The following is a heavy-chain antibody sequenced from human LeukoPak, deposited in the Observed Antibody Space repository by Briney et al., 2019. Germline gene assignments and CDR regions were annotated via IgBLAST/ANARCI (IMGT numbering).Heavy chain of an antibody. V-gene: IGHV4-4*07. CDR3: ARDRYYYDSSSYFSAFDT. D-gene: IGHD3-22*01. CDR2: VFTSGIISGNT. J-gene: IGHJ3*02. CDR1: GGYTSTYY. Sequence: SETLSLTCTVSGGYTSTYYWSWIRQPPGKGLEWIGRVFTSGIISGNTNYNPSLKSRVTMSVDSSKNQFSLKLRSVTAADTAVYYCARDRYYYDSSSYFSAFDTWGQGTMVTVSS.